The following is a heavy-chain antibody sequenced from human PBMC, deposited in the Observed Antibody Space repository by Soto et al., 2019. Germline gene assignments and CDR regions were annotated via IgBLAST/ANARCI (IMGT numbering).Heavy chain of an antibody. CDR1: GYTFTSYG. D-gene: IGHD3-3*01. J-gene: IGHJ5*02. Sequence: ALVKVSCKASGYTFTSYGISWVRQAPGQGLEWMGWISAYNGNTNYAQKLQGRVTMTTDTSTSTAYMELRSLRSDDTAVYYCARGPSTNFGVVIIGLNWFDPWGQGTLVTVSS. CDR3: ARGPSTNFGVVIIGLNWFDP. V-gene: IGHV1-18*01. CDR2: ISAYNGNT.